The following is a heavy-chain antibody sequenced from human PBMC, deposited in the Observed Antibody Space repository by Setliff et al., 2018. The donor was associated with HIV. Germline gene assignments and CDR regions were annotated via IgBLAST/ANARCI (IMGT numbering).Heavy chain of an antibody. CDR2: IIPMYGTT. CDR3: ASAPPDIVATNDNWYFDV. V-gene: IGHV1-69*13. Sequence: SVKVSCKASGGTFSRYTISWVRQAPGQGLEWMGGIIPMYGTTKYAKKFQGRVTLTADESTSTAYMELSGLKSEDTALYYCASAPPDIVATNDNWYFDVWGRGTLVTVSS. CDR1: GGTFSRYT. D-gene: IGHD5-12*01. J-gene: IGHJ2*01.